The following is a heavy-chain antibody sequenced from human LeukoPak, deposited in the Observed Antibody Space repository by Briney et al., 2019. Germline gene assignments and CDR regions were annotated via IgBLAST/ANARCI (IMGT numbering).Heavy chain of an antibody. CDR3: AKDRASRVGLTTDDHYYYYMDV. J-gene: IGHJ6*03. D-gene: IGHD1-26*01. V-gene: IGHV1-69*13. CDR2: IIPKFGTI. CDR1: GGTFSSNA. Sequence: ASVKVSCKASGGTFSSNAISWVRQAPGQGLEWMGGIIPKFGTIHYAQKFQGRVTITADESTSTAYMEVSSLRSEDTAVYYCAKDRASRVGLTTDDHYYYYMDVWGEGTTVTVSS.